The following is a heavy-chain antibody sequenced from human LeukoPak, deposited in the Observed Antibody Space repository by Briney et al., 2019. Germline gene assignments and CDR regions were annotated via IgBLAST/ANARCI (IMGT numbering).Heavy chain of an antibody. D-gene: IGHD3-10*01. Sequence: SVKVSCKASGGTFRNYAISWVRQAPGQGLEWMGGIIPFFGTANYAQKFQGRVTITADESTSTAYMELSSLRSEDTAVYYCARLDYFGSGLYYYMDVWGKGTTVTISS. CDR1: GGTFRNYA. J-gene: IGHJ6*03. V-gene: IGHV1-69*13. CDR2: IIPFFGTA. CDR3: ARLDYFGSGLYYYMDV.